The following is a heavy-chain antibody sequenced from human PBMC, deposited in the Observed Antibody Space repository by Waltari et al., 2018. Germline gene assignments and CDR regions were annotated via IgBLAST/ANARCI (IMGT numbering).Heavy chain of an antibody. J-gene: IGHJ4*02. CDR3: AKDGHDYWGPVDY. Sequence: VQLVESGGGLVQPGGSLRLSCVASGFIFSTYWMDWVRRAPGKGLEWVAVISYDGSNKYYADSVKGRFTISRDNSKNTLYLQMNSLRAEDTAVYYCAKDGHDYWGPVDYWGQGTLVTVSS. CDR2: ISYDGSNK. CDR1: GFIFSTYW. V-gene: IGHV3-30*18. D-gene: IGHD4-17*01.